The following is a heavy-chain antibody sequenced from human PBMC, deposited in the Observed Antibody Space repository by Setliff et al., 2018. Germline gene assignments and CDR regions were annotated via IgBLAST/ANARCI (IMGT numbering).Heavy chain of an antibody. CDR3: ARSSGPRVVLAADFDN. CDR2: ISTYNVNT. D-gene: IGHD3-9*01. Sequence: ASVKVSCKASGGTFSSYGISWVRQAPGQGLEWLGWISTYNVNTTYAQKLQDRVTMTTDTSTSTAYMELKNLRSDDTAVYYCARSSGPRVVLAADFDNWGQGTLVTVSS. V-gene: IGHV1-18*01. J-gene: IGHJ4*02. CDR1: GGTFSSYG.